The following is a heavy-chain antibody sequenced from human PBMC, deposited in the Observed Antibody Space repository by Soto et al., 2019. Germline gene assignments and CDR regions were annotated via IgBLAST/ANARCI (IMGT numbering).Heavy chain of an antibody. CDR1: GYTFTSYY. CDR3: ARDLMIAAAGNPRGLDY. Sequence: DSVKVSCKASGYTFTSYYMHWVRQAPGQGLEWMGIINPSGGSTSYAQKFQGRVTMTRDTSTSTVYMELSSLRSEDTAVYYCARDLMIAAAGNPRGLDYWGQGTLVTVSS. J-gene: IGHJ4*02. CDR2: INPSGGST. D-gene: IGHD6-13*01. V-gene: IGHV1-46*01.